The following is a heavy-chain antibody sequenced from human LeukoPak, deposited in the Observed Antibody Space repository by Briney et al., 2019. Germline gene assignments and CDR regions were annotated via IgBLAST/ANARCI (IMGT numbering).Heavy chain of an antibody. CDR2: INHSGST. D-gene: IGHD3-22*01. CDR3: ARAGRAAYDSSGYYIDY. Sequence: PSETLSLTCAVYGGSFSGYYWSWIRQPPGKGLEWIGEINHSGSTNYNPSLKSRVTISVDTSKNQFSLKLSSVTAADTAVYYCARAGRAAYDSSGYYIDYWGQGTLVTVSS. J-gene: IGHJ4*02. CDR1: GGSFSGYY. V-gene: IGHV4-34*01.